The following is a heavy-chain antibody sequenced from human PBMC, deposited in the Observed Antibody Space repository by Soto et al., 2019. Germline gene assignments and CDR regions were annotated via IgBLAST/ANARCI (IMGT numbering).Heavy chain of an antibody. CDR3: AKSWSSSSGWSPERCWFDP. CDR2: ISGSGGST. D-gene: IGHD6-6*01. J-gene: IGHJ5*02. Sequence: EVQLLESGGGLVQPGGSLRLSCAASGFTFSSYAMSWVRQAPGKGLEWVSAISGSGGSTYYADSVKGRFTISRDNSKNTLYLQMNSLRAEDTAVYYCAKSWSSSSGWSPERCWFDPWGQGTLVTVSS. V-gene: IGHV3-23*01. CDR1: GFTFSSYA.